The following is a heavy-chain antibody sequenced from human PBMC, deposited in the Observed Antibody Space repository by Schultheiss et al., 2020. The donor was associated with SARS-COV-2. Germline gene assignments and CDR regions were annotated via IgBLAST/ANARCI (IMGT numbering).Heavy chain of an antibody. Sequence: GGSLRLSCVVSGFTFSDFYMSWVRQAPGKGLEWLSYISDNSRYTTYADSVEGRFTISRDNSKNSLYLQMNSLRVDDTAVYYCARETALILYDYYYYYLDVWGKGTTVTVSS. CDR1: GFTFSDFY. D-gene: IGHD2-2*02. CDR3: ARETALILYDYYYYYLDV. J-gene: IGHJ6*03. CDR2: ISDNSRYT. V-gene: IGHV3-11*05.